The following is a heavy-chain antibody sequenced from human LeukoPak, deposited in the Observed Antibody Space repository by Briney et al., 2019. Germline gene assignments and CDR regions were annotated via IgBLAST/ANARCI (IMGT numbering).Heavy chain of an antibody. CDR1: GFTFSSYW. CDR3: AKDAQPRSRWFDP. V-gene: IGHV3-7*03. D-gene: IGHD3-16*01. Sequence: GGSLRLSCAASGFTFSSYWMSWVRQAPGKGLEWVANIKQDGSEKYYVDSVKGRFTISRDNAKNSLYLQMNTLRAEDTAMYYCAKDAQPRSRWFDPWGQGTLVTVSS. CDR2: IKQDGSEK. J-gene: IGHJ5*02.